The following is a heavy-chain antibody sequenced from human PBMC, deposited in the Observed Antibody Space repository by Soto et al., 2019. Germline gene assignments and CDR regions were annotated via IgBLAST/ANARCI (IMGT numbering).Heavy chain of an antibody. CDR3: ARDGNTMVRGVINWYFDL. J-gene: IGHJ2*01. CDR2: IYYSGST. V-gene: IGHV4-31*03. Sequence: SETLSLTCTVSGGSISSGGYYWSWIRQHPGKGMEWIGYIYYSGSTYYNPSLKSRVTISVDTSKNQFSLKLSSVTAADTAVYYCARDGNTMVRGVINWYFDLWGRGTLVTVSS. CDR1: GGSISSGGYY. D-gene: IGHD3-10*01.